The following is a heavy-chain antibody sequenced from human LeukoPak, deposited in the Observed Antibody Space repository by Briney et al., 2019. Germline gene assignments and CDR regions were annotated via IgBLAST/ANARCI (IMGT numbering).Heavy chain of an antibody. CDR3: ARAGVTTRGVDY. V-gene: IGHV1-2*06. Sequence: ASVTVSCKASGYTFTGYYMHWVRQAPGQGLEWMGRINPNSGGTNYAQKFQGRVTMTRDTSISTAYMELSRLRSDDTAVYYCARAGVTTRGVDYWGQGTLVTVSS. J-gene: IGHJ4*02. CDR1: GYTFTGYY. D-gene: IGHD4-17*01. CDR2: INPNSGGT.